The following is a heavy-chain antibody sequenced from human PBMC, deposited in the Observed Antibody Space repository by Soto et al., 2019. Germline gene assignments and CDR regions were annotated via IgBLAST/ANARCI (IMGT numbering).Heavy chain of an antibody. CDR2: INHSGST. D-gene: IGHD6-6*01. V-gene: IGHV4-34*01. J-gene: IGHJ6*02. CDR3: ARVVRDSSSVAYYGMDV. Sequence: QVQLQQWGAGLLKPSETLSLTCAVYGGSFSGYYWSWIRQPPGKGLEWIGEINHSGSTNYNPSLKGRVTISVDTSKNQFSLKLSSVTAADTAVYYCARVVRDSSSVAYYGMDVWGQGTTVTVSS. CDR1: GGSFSGYY.